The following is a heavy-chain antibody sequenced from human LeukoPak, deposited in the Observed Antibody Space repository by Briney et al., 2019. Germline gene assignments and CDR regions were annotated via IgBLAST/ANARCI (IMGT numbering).Heavy chain of an antibody. J-gene: IGHJ4*02. CDR3: ITRGGDGGY. D-gene: IGHD3-10*01. Sequence: GGSLRLSCAASGFTFINAWMSWVRQGPGKGLEWVGRITSRSDGGTTDYAAPVKGRSSISRDDSKSTLYLQMNSLKTEDTAVYYCITRGGDGGYWGQGTLVTVSS. CDR2: ITSRSDGGTT. V-gene: IGHV3-15*01. CDR1: GFTFINAW.